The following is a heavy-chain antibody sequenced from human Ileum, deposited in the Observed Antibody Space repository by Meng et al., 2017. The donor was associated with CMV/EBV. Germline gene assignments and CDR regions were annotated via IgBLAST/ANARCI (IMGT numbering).Heavy chain of an antibody. Sequence: QRQLQEPGPGLVKPSETLSPPCTVSGASISRSTYYWGWIRQPPGKGLEWIGSIYYSGGTYYNPSLKSRVTISVDTSKNQFSLKLNSVTAADTAVYYCASGDSLRAVDFWGQGTLVTVSS. D-gene: IGHD2-21*02. V-gene: IGHV4-39*07. CDR2: IYYSGGT. CDR3: ASGDSLRAVDF. J-gene: IGHJ4*02. CDR1: GASISRSTYY.